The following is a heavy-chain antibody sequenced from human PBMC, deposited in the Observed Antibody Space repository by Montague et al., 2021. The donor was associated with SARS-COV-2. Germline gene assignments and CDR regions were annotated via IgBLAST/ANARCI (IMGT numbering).Heavy chain of an antibody. CDR1: GDSVARSRVA. CDR3: ARGNWEKVTGTTSDHLYYFDR. J-gene: IGHJ4*02. V-gene: IGHV6-1*01. CDR2: TYYRSRWYD. D-gene: IGHD1-7*01. Sequence: CAISGDSVARSRVAWNWNRQYPSRGLEWLGRTYYRSRWYDDYAASVKGRITMNPDTAKNHFSLQLNSVTPEDTAVYYCARGNWEKVTGTTSDHLYYFDRWGQGTLVTVSS.